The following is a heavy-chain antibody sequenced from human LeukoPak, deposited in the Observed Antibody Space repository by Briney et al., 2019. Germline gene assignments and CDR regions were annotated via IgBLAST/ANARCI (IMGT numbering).Heavy chain of an antibody. CDR3: VRGTNDWTGIDY. CDR2: ISSGGSIL. Sequence: PGGSLRLSCEASGFIFSDYYMSWIRQAPGKGLEWVSYISSGGSILYYADSVKGRFTISRDNARNTLYLQMNSLRVEDTAIYYCVRGTNDWTGIDYWGQGTLVTVSS. CDR1: GFIFSDYY. V-gene: IGHV3-11*04. D-gene: IGHD2-8*01. J-gene: IGHJ4*02.